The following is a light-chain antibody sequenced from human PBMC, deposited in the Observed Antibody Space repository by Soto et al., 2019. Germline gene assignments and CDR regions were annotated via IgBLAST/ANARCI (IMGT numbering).Light chain of an antibody. J-gene: IGLJ3*02. V-gene: IGLV2-14*01. CDR1: SSDVGGYNY. CDR3: SSYTSTNSVV. CDR2: DVS. Sequence: QSALTQSASVSGSPGQSIIISCTGTSSDVGGYNYVSWYQQHPGKAPKLIIYDVSNRPSGVSTRFSGSKSGNTASLTISGLQAEDAADYSCSSYTSTNSVVFGGGTKVTVL.